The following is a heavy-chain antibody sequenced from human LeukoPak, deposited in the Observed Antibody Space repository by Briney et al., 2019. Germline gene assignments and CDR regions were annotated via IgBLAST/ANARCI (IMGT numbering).Heavy chain of an antibody. CDR3: ARDNSVRDGAWWFNP. D-gene: IGHD5-24*01. V-gene: IGHV1-18*01. CDR2: ISAYNGNT. CDR1: GYTFTSYG. Sequence: ASVKLSCKASGYTFTSYGISWVRQAPGQGLEWMGWISAYNGNTNYAQKFKGRVTLTRDMSTSTDYLELSSLRSEDTAVYYCARDNSVRDGAWWFNPWAQGPLVSVSS. J-gene: IGHJ5*02.